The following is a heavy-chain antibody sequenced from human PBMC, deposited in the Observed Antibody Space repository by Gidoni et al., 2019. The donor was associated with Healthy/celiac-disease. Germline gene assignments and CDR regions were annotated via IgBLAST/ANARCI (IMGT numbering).Heavy chain of an antibody. J-gene: IGHJ4*02. CDR1: GFPCSSYS. CDR2: ISSSSSYI. D-gene: IGHD3-3*01. Sequence: EVQLVESGGGLVKPGGSLRLSCAASGFPCSSYSMNWVRQAPGKGLEWVSSISSSSSYIYYADSVKGRFTISRDNAKNSLYLQMNSLRAEDTAVYYCARDGGMDFWSEEEYYFDYWGQGTLVTVSS. CDR3: ARDGGMDFWSEEEYYFDY. V-gene: IGHV3-21*01.